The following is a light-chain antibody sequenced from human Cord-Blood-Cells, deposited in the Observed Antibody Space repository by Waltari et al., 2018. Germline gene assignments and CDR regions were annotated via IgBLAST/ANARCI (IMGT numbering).Light chain of an antibody. CDR1: QSLLHSNGYNY. V-gene: IGKV2-28*01. J-gene: IGKJ2*01. CDR3: MQALQTPYT. Sequence: DIVMIKSPLSLPVTPGEPASISCRSSQSLLHSNGYNYLDWYLQKPGQSPQLLIYLGSNRASGVPDRFSGSGSGTDFTLKISRVEAEDVGVYYCMQALQTPYTFGQGTKLEIK. CDR2: LGS.